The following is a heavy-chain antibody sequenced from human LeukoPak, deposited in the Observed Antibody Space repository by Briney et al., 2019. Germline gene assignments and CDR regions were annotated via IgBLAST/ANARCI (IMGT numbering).Heavy chain of an antibody. Sequence: SVKVSCKAFGGTFSSYAISWVRQAPGQGLEWMGGIIPIFGTANYAQKFQGRVTITADESTSTAYMELSSLRAEDTAVYYCAREVSAAGQHFDYWGQGTLVTVSS. V-gene: IGHV1-69*13. CDR3: AREVSAAGQHFDY. J-gene: IGHJ4*02. D-gene: IGHD6-13*01. CDR1: GGTFSSYA. CDR2: IIPIFGTA.